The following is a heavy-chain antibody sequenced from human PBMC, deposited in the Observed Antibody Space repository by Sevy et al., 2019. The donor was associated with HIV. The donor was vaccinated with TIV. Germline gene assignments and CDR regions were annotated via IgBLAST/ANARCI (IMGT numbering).Heavy chain of an antibody. J-gene: IGHJ6*02. CDR1: GFTFSTYW. V-gene: IGHV3-7*01. CDR3: ARDNATVSRRGLRYYYYGTDV. Sequence: GGSLRLSCAASGFTFSTYWMSWFRQAPGKGLEWVANINEDGTEKFYVDSVKGPFTMSRDNAKHSLYLQMNSLSAEDAAVYYCARDNATVSRRGLRYYYYGTDVWGQGTTVTVSS. CDR2: INEDGTEK. D-gene: IGHD2-2*01.